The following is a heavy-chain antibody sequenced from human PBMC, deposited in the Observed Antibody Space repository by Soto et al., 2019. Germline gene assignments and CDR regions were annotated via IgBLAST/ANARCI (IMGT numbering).Heavy chain of an antibody. Sequence: VQLLESGGGLVQPGGSLRLSCAASGFTFSSYAMSWVRQAPGKGLEWVSAISGSGGSTYYADSVKGRFTISRDNSKNTLYLQMNSLRAEDTAVYYCAKGGRYCSSTSCYYGMDVWGQGTTVTVSS. V-gene: IGHV3-23*01. CDR2: ISGSGGST. D-gene: IGHD2-2*01. CDR1: GFTFSSYA. J-gene: IGHJ6*02. CDR3: AKGGRYCSSTSCYYGMDV.